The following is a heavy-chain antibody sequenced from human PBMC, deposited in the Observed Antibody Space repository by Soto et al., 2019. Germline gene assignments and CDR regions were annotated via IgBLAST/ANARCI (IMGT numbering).Heavy chain of an antibody. Sequence: TSETLSLTCPVSGGSISSYYWSWIRQPPGKGLEWIGYIYYSGSTNYNPSLKSRVTISVDTSKNQFSLKLSSVTAADTAVYYCARYWGYSGYDTVGFRRYEQRGYYYYYMDVWGKGTTVTVSS. CDR1: GGSISSYY. CDR2: IYYSGST. J-gene: IGHJ6*03. V-gene: IGHV4-59*01. CDR3: ARYWGYSGYDTVGFRRYEQRGYYYYYMDV. D-gene: IGHD5-12*01.